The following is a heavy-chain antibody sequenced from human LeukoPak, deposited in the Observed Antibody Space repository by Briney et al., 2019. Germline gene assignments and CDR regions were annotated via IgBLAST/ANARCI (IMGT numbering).Heavy chain of an antibody. CDR2: ISSNGGST. D-gene: IGHD7-27*01. CDR1: GFTFSSYA. CDR3: ARSELGITPYYYYYYYMDV. J-gene: IGHJ6*03. Sequence: PGRSLRLSCAASGFTFSSYAMHWVRQAPGKGLEYVSAISSNGGSTYYANSVKGRFTISRDNSKNTLYLQMGSLRAEDMAVYYCARSELGITPYYYYYYYMDVWGKGTTVTVSS. V-gene: IGHV3-64*01.